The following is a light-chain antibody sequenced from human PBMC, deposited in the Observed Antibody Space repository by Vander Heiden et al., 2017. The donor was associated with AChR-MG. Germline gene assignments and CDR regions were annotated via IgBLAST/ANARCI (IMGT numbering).Light chain of an antibody. J-gene: IGLJ2*01. Sequence: QSVLTQPPSASGTPGPRFIISCSGSSSNIGSNSGSWYQQVPGTAPKFLIYSNYQRPSGVPDRFAGSKSGTSASLAISGIQSEDEGDFYCATWDDILNGPVLGGGTKLTVL. CDR2: SNY. V-gene: IGLV1-44*01. CDR3: ATWDDILNGPV. CDR1: SSNIGSNS.